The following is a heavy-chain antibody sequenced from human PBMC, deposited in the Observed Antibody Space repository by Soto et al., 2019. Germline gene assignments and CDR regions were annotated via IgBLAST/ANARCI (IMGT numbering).Heavy chain of an antibody. CDR3: GRGGRLHPRYGMDV. CDR2: ISSNGGST. CDR1: GFTFSSYA. Sequence: GGSLRLSCAASGFTFSSYAMSWVRQAPGKGLEYVSAISSNGGSTYYADSVKGRFTISRDNSKNTLYLQMSSLRAEDTAVYYCGRGGRLHPRYGMDVWGQGTTVTVSS. J-gene: IGHJ6*02. D-gene: IGHD3-16*01. V-gene: IGHV3-64D*08.